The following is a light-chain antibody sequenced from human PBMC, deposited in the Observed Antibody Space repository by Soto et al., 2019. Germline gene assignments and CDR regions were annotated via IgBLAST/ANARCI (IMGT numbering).Light chain of an antibody. V-gene: IGLV2-14*03. CDR1: SSDVGDYDY. Sequence: QSVLTQPASVSGSPGQSITISCTGSSSDVGDYDYVSWYQHHPGKAPQLMIFDVSNRPSGVSNRFSGSKAGNTASLTISGLQAEDEADYYCSSYTTSNTWVFGGGTQLTVL. CDR3: SSYTTSNTWV. CDR2: DVS. J-gene: IGLJ3*02.